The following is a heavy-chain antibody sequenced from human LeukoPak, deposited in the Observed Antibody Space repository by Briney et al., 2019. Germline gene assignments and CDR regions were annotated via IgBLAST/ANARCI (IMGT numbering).Heavy chain of an antibody. V-gene: IGHV3-21*04. CDR2: ISSSSYI. D-gene: IGHD4-17*01. Sequence: GGSLRLSCAASGFTFSSYSMNWVRQAPGKGLEWVSSISSSSYIYYADSVKGRFTISRDNSKNTLYLHMNSLRAEDTAVYYCAKETRTTVTTGTFDYWGQGTLVTVSS. J-gene: IGHJ4*02. CDR1: GFTFSSYS. CDR3: AKETRTTVTTGTFDY.